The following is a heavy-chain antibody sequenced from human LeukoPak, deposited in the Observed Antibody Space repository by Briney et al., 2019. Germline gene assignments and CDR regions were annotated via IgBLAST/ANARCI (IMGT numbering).Heavy chain of an antibody. CDR1: GFTFSSYS. CDR3: AKDISYYYYYYMDV. J-gene: IGHJ6*03. V-gene: IGHV3-21*04. D-gene: IGHD3-9*01. Sequence: PGGSLRLSCAASGFTFSSYSMNWVRQAPGKGLEWVSSISTSSSYIYYADSVKGRFTISRDNAKNTLYLQMNSLRAEDTAVYYCAKDISYYYYYYMDVWGKGTTVTISS. CDR2: ISTSSSYI.